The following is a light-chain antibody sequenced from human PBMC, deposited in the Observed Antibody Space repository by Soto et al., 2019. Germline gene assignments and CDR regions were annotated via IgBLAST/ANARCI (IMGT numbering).Light chain of an antibody. Sequence: QAVVTQQPSLTVSPRPTVTLTGGSNTESVTGGHYPYWFQQMPGQVPRTLIYDTSNTHSSTPTRFSGSLLGGKGALTLSGALPEDEADYYCLPFYGTVRVFGGGTKVTVL. CDR2: DTS. CDR3: LPFYGTVRV. CDR1: TESVTGGHY. V-gene: IGLV7-46*01. J-gene: IGLJ3*02.